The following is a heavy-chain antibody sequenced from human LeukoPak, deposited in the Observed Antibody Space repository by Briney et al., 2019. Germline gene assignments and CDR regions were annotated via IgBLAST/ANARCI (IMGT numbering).Heavy chain of an antibody. J-gene: IGHJ4*02. Sequence: SETLSLTCAVYGVSFSGYYWSWIRQPPGKGLEWIGEINHSGSTNYNPSLKSRVTISVDTSKNQFSLKLSSVTAADTAVYYCASRGTNGVCSDYWGQGTLVTVSS. D-gene: IGHD2-8*01. CDR2: INHSGST. CDR1: GVSFSGYY. CDR3: ASRGTNGVCSDY. V-gene: IGHV4-34*01.